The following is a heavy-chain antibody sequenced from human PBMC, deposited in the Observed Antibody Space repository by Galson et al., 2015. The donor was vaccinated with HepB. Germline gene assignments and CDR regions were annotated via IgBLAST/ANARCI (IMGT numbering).Heavy chain of an antibody. J-gene: IGHJ3*02. D-gene: IGHD3-22*01. Sequence: SLRLSCAASGFTFNRYAMHWVRQAPGKGLEWVAVLSRDGSNNYYADSVRGRVTISRDNSKNTLYLQMNSLKTEDTAVYYCARDLDYYDSSDHYNDAFDIWGQGTMVTVSS. V-gene: IGHV3-30-3*01. CDR3: ARDLDYYDSSDHYNDAFDI. CDR1: GFTFNRYA. CDR2: LSRDGSNN.